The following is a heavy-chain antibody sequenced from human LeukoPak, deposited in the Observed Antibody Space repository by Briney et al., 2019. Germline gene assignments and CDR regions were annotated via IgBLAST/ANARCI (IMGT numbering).Heavy chain of an antibody. D-gene: IGHD2-21*02. Sequence: GGSLRLSCAASGFTFSSYGMHWVRQAPGKGLEWAAVIWYDGSNKYYADSVKGRFTISRDNSKNTLYLQMNSLRAEDTAVYYCARDLVGTLDYWGQGTLVTVSS. CDR2: IWYDGSNK. J-gene: IGHJ4*02. CDR3: ARDLVGTLDY. V-gene: IGHV3-33*01. CDR1: GFTFSSYG.